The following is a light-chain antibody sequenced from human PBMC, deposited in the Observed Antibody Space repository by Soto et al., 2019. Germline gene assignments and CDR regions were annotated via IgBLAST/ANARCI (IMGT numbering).Light chain of an antibody. CDR1: SSDVGSYNL. CDR2: EGS. V-gene: IGLV2-23*01. J-gene: IGLJ1*01. Sequence: QSALTQPASVSGSPGQSITISCTGTSSDVGSYNLVSWYQQHPGKAPKLMIYEGSKRPSGVSNRFSGSKSGNTASLTISGLQAEDEAGYYCCSYAGSSTYVFGTGTKLTV. CDR3: CSYAGSSTYV.